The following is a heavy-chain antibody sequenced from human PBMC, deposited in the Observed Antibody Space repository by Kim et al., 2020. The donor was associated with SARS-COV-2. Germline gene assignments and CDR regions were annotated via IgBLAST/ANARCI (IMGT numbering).Heavy chain of an antibody. CDR3: ARAPYYYDSSGYGGGYYFYY. Sequence: SETLSLTCAVSGGSISSSNWWSWVRQPPGKGLEWIVEIYHSGSTNYYPSLQSRVTISVDKSKNHFSLKLSSVTAADTAVYYCARAPYYYDSSGYGGGYYFYYWGPGTLVTVSS. CDR1: GGSISSSNW. J-gene: IGHJ4*02. D-gene: IGHD3-22*01. V-gene: IGHV4-4*02. CDR2: IYHSGST.